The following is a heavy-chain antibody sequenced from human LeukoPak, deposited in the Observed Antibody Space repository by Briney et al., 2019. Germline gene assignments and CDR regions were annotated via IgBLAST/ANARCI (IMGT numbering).Heavy chain of an antibody. CDR1: GFTFSSYA. V-gene: IGHV3-23*01. CDR2: ISGSGGST. Sequence: GGSLRLSCPASGFTFSSYAMSWVRQAPGKGLEWVSAISGSGGSTYYADSVKGRFTISRANSKNTLYLQMNSLRAEDTAVYYCAKRGGMSYDSSGYYRTWGQGTLVTVSS. CDR3: AKRGGMSYDSSGYYRT. J-gene: IGHJ4*02. D-gene: IGHD3-22*01.